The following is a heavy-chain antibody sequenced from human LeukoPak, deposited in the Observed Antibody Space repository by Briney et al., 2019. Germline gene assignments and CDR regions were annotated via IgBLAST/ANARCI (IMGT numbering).Heavy chain of an antibody. D-gene: IGHD2-15*01. Sequence: GGSLRLSCAAFGFTFSSYAMHWVRQAPGKGLEWVAVISYDGSNKYYADSVKGRFTISRDNSKNTLYLQMNSLRAEDTAVYYCARGIVVVVAANDLIDYWGQGTLVTVSS. V-gene: IGHV3-30*04. CDR1: GFTFSSYA. CDR2: ISYDGSNK. CDR3: ARGIVVVVAANDLIDY. J-gene: IGHJ4*02.